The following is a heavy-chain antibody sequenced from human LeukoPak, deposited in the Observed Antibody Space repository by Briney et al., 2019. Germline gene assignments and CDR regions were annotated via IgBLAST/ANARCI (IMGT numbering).Heavy chain of an antibody. CDR1: GYTFTSYD. V-gene: IGHV1-8*03. Sequence: ASVKVSCKASGYTFTSYDINWVRQATGQGLEWMGWMNPNSGNTGYAQKFQGRVTITRNTSISTAYMELSSLRSEDTAVYYCARELCYGDYGIDLFDYWGQGTLVTVSS. J-gene: IGHJ4*02. CDR3: ARELCYGDYGIDLFDY. D-gene: IGHD4-17*01. CDR2: MNPNSGNT.